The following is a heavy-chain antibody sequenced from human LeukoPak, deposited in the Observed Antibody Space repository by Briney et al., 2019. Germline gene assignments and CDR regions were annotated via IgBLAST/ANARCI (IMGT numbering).Heavy chain of an antibody. CDR3: ARGLIEVWLADYGDLAY. CDR2: ISYDGSNK. V-gene: IGHV3-30-3*01. CDR1: GFTFSSYA. J-gene: IGHJ4*02. D-gene: IGHD4-17*01. Sequence: GGSLRLSCAASGFTFSSYAMHWVRQAPGKGLEWVAVISYDGSNKYYADSVKGRFTISRDNSKNTLYLQMNSLRAEDTAVYYCARGLIEVWLADYGDLAYWGQGTLVTVSS.